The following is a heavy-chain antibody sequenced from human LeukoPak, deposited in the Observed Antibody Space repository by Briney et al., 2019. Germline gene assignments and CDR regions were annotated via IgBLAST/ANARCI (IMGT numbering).Heavy chain of an antibody. CDR1: GLTFSGSG. D-gene: IGHD3-9*01. Sequence: GGSLRLSCTASGLTFSGSGIHWLRQASGKGLEWLGRIGRQGDSDATRYAASLKGKFTISRVDSRNTAYLQMNSLKTEDTAVYYCAGDYNFLTGLNYCGEGTLVTVSS. CDR2: IGRQGDSDAT. CDR3: AGDYNFLTGLNY. V-gene: IGHV3-73*01. J-gene: IGHJ4*02.